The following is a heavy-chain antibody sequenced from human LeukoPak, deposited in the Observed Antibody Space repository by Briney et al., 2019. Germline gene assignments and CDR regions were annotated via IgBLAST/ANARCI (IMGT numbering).Heavy chain of an antibody. CDR2: ISSSSSFI. Sequence: GGSLRLSCAASGFTFSHYSMNWVRQAPGKGLEWVSSISSSSSFIYYADSVKGRFTISRDNAKNSLYLQMGSLRAEDTAVYYCAAAYNYGFYYFDYWGQGTLFTVSS. CDR1: GFTFSHYS. CDR3: AAAYNYGFYYFDY. J-gene: IGHJ4*02. D-gene: IGHD5-18*01. V-gene: IGHV3-21*01.